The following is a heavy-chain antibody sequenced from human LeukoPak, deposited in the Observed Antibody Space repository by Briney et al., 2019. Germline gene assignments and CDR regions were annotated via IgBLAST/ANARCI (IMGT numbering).Heavy chain of an antibody. J-gene: IGHJ4*02. Sequence: PGGSLRLSCAASGFTFSSYGMHWVRQAPGKGLEWVAFIRYDGSNKYYADSVKGRFTISRDNSKNTLYLQINSLRAEDTAVYYCAKDYYGSGSYYTGPTDYWGQGTLVTVSS. CDR2: IRYDGSNK. CDR3: AKDYYGSGSYYTGPTDY. CDR1: GFTFSSYG. D-gene: IGHD3-10*01. V-gene: IGHV3-30*02.